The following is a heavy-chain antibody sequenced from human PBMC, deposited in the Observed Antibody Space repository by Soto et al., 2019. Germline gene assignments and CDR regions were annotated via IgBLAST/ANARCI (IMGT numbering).Heavy chain of an antibody. D-gene: IGHD6-6*01. CDR2: VSYDGSYK. CDR1: GFTFSDYG. CDR3: AKEMYPRTVLDSSSPWGDY. Sequence: QVQLVESGGGVAQPGRSLRLSCAVSGFTFSDYGMHWVRQAPGKGLEWVAVVSYDGSYKYYADSVKGRFTVSRDLSGNTLFLQMNSLRLEDTAVYFCAKEMYPRTVLDSSSPWGDYWGQGTLDAVSS. J-gene: IGHJ4*02. V-gene: IGHV3-30*18.